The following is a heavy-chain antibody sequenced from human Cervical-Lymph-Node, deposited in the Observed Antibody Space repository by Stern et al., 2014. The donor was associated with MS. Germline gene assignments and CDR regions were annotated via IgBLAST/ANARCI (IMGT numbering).Heavy chain of an antibody. CDR1: GYTFTNYY. CDR3: TRAVGGVGRE. D-gene: IGHD3-16*01. CDR2: INPNGSVT. Sequence: VQLLESGPEVKKPGASVMVSCKTSGYTFTNYYIHWVRQAPGQGLEWMGIINPNGSVTASAQKFQGRLTMTRDTSTITVYMRLITLTSEDTAMYYCTRAVGGVGREWGQGTLVFVSS. J-gene: IGHJ4*02. V-gene: IGHV1-46*01.